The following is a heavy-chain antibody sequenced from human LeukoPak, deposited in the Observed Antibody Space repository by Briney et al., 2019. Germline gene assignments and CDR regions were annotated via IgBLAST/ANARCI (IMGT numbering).Heavy chain of an antibody. V-gene: IGHV1-18*04. D-gene: IGHD2-8*02. Sequence: ASVKVSCKASGYTFTSHGITWVRQAPGQGLEWMGWISTYNVNTNYAQKLQGRVTMTTDTSTSTAYMELRSLRSDDTAVYYCARDTDHYFDYWGQGTLVTVSS. J-gene: IGHJ4*02. CDR1: GYTFTSHG. CDR3: ARDTDHYFDY. CDR2: ISTYNVNT.